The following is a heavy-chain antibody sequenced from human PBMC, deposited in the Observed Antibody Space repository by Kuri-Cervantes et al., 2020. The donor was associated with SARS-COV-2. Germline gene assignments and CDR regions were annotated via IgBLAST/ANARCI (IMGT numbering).Heavy chain of an antibody. D-gene: IGHD2-15*01. CDR2: IYTSGST. J-gene: IGHJ6*03. V-gene: IGHV4-4*07. Sequence: SETLSLTCTVSGGSISSYYWSWIRQPAGKGLEWIGRIYTSGSTNYNPSLKSRVTMSVDTSKNQFSLKLSSVTAEDTAVYYCAKLGFVVVVAASLNYYYYYYMDVWGKGTTVTVSS. CDR3: AKLGFVVVVAASLNYYYYYYMDV. CDR1: GGSISSYY.